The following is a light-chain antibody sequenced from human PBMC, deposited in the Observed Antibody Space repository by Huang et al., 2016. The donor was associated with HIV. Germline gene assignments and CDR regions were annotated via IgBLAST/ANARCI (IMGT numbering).Light chain of an antibody. J-gene: IGKJ1*01. V-gene: IGKV3-20*01. CDR2: GTS. CDR1: QSVDSGY. Sequence: VLTQSPCSVSVSLGDRVTVSCRASQSVDSGYLAWYQQKAGQSPRLLVYGTSSSASGIPSRFSGSGSGTEFTLTISRLEPEDCGVYYCHQYGSSKATFGQGTKVDI. CDR3: HQYGSSKAT.